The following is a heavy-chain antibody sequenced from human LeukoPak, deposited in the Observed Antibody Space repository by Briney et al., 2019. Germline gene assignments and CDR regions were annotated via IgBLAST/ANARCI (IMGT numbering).Heavy chain of an antibody. J-gene: IGHJ4*02. D-gene: IGHD3-22*01. CDR3: ARGPVLDYVSGGYYYFDY. CDR1: GGFFSDYY. Sequence: SETLSLTCAVYGGFFSDYYWSWIRQPPGKGLEWIGEISHSGSTNYNPSLKSRVTISVDTSKNQFSLNLSSVTAADTAVYYCARGPVLDYVSGGYYYFDYWGQGTLVTVSS. V-gene: IGHV4-34*01. CDR2: ISHSGST.